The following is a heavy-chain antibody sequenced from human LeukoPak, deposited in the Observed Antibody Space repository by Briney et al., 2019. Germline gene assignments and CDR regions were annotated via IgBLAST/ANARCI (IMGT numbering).Heavy chain of an antibody. J-gene: IGHJ6*03. CDR3: ARDAPRFYDSRPYYMDV. V-gene: IGHV4-59*12. CDR1: GGSISSYY. D-gene: IGHD3-22*01. CDR2: IYYSGST. Sequence: PSETLSLTCTVSGGSISSYYWSWIRQPPGKGLEWIGYIYYSGSTNYNPSLKSRVTISVDTSKNQFSLKLSSVTAADTAVYYCARDAPRFYDSRPYYMDVWGKGTTVTVSS.